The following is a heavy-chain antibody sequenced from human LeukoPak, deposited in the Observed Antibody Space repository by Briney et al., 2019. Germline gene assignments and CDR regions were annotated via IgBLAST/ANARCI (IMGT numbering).Heavy chain of an antibody. V-gene: IGHV3-49*04. CDR1: GFTFGDYA. CDR3: SRQVVPTKGIHY. J-gene: IGHJ4*02. D-gene: IGHD2-2*01. Sequence: GRSLRLSCTASGFTFGDYAMSWVRQAPGQGLEWVGFIRSKAYGGTTEYSASVKGRFTISRDDSKSIAYLQMISLKTEDTAVYYCSRQVVPTKGIHYWGQGTLVTVSS. CDR2: IRSKAYGGTT.